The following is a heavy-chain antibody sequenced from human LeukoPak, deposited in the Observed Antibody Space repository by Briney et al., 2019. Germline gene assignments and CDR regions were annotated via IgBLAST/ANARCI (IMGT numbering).Heavy chain of an antibody. CDR2: INPNSGGT. V-gene: IGHV1-2*02. CDR1: GYTFTGYY. Sequence: ASVTVSCKASGYTFTGYYMHWVRQAPGQGREWMGWINPNSGGTNYAQTFQGRVTMTRDTSISTAYMELSRLRSDDTAVYYCARDRRYCSSTSCYIDYWGQGTLVTVSS. J-gene: IGHJ4*02. CDR3: ARDRRYCSSTSCYIDY. D-gene: IGHD2-2*01.